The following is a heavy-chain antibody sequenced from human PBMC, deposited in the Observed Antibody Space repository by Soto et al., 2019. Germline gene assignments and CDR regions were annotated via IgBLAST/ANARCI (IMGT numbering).Heavy chain of an antibody. CDR1: GFTFSDYY. D-gene: IGHD2-15*01. CDR3: ASTVAATPYLDY. V-gene: IGHV3-11*01. J-gene: IGHJ4*02. Sequence: GGSLRLSCAASGFTFSDYYMSWIRQAPGKGLEWVSYISSSGSTIYYADSVKGRFTISRDNAKNSLYLQMNSLRAEDTAVYYCASTVAATPYLDYWGQGTLVTVSS. CDR2: ISSSGSTI.